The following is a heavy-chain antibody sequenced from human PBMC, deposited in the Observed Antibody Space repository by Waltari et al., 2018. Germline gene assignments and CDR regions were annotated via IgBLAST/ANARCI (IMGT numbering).Heavy chain of an antibody. J-gene: IGHJ6*02. V-gene: IGHV4-31*03. D-gene: IGHD2-15*01. CDR1: GGSISSGGYY. CDR2: IYVSGST. Sequence: QVQLQESGPGLVKPSQTLSLTCTVSGGSISSGGYYWSWIRQHPGKGLEWIGYIYVSGSTYYNPSPKSRVTLSVDTSKNQFSLKLSSVTAADTAVYYCARDEPLGSRRMDVWGQGTTVTVSS. CDR3: ARDEPLGSRRMDV.